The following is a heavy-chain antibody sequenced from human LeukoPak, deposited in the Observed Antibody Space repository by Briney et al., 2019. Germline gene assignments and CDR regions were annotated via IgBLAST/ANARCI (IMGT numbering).Heavy chain of an antibody. V-gene: IGHV1-2*02. Sequence: GASVKVSCKASGYTFTGYYMHWVRQAPGQGLEWMGWINPNSGGTNYAQKFQGRVTMTRDTSISTAYMELSRLRSDDTAVYYCARVRSSGYQRCYGMDVWGQGTTVTVSS. CDR2: INPNSGGT. CDR1: GYTFTGYY. J-gene: IGHJ6*02. D-gene: IGHD3-22*01. CDR3: ARVRSSGYQRCYGMDV.